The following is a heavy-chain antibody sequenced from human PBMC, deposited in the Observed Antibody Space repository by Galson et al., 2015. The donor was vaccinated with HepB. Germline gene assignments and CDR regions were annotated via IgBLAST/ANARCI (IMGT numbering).Heavy chain of an antibody. V-gene: IGHV3-23*01. CDR3: AKIRGMIVMEAADY. Sequence: SLRLSCAASGFTFSDYAMNWVRQAPGKGLEWVSAISSTGYNTYYADSVKGRFTISRDNSKSTLYLQMSSLRAEDTAVYYCAKIRGMIVMEAADYWGQGTLVTVSS. CDR2: ISSTGYNT. J-gene: IGHJ4*02. D-gene: IGHD3-22*01. CDR1: GFTFSDYA.